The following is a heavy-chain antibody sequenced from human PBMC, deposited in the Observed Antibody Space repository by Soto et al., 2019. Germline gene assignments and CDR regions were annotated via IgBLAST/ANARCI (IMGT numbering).Heavy chain of an antibody. CDR3: ARQSTTYGSGSYDWFDP. Sequence: SETLSLTCTVSGGSISSSSYYWGWIRQPPGKGLEWIGSIYYSGSTYYNPSLKSRVTISVDTSKNQFSLKLSSVTAADTAVYYCARQSTTYGSGSYDWFDPWGQGTLVTV. V-gene: IGHV4-39*01. CDR2: IYYSGST. CDR1: GGSISSSSYY. J-gene: IGHJ5*02. D-gene: IGHD3-10*01.